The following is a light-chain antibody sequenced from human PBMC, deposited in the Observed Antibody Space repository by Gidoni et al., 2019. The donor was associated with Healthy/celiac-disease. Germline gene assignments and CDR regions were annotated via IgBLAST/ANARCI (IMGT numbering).Light chain of an antibody. V-gene: IGKV1-9*01. J-gene: IGKJ5*01. Sequence: DIQLTQSPPFLSASVGDRVTITCRGSQGISSYLPWYQQKPEKATKLLIYAASTLQSGVPSRFGGSGSGTEFTLTISSLQPEVFATYYWQQLNSYPITFGQGTRLEIK. CDR3: QQLNSYPIT. CDR2: AAS. CDR1: QGISSY.